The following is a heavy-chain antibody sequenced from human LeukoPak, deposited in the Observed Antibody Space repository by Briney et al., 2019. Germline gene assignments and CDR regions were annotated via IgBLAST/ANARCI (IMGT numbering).Heavy chain of an antibody. CDR3: ARAGRSYDSSGYDHLFDY. D-gene: IGHD3-22*01. V-gene: IGHV1-46*01. CDR2: INPSGGST. J-gene: IGHJ4*02. CDR1: GYTSTSYY. Sequence: ASVKVSCKASGYTSTSYYMHWVRQAPGQGLEWMGIINPSGGSTSYAQKFQGRVTMTRDTSTSTVYMELSSLRSEDTAVYYCARAGRSYDSSGYDHLFDYWGQGTLVTVSS.